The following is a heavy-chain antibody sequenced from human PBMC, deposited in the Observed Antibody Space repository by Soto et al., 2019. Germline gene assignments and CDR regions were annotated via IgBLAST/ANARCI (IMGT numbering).Heavy chain of an antibody. CDR2: ISSSSSYT. CDR1: GFTFSDYY. J-gene: IGHJ5*02. CDR3: ARAPTGTTWWGPNRWFDP. Sequence: QVQLVESGGGLVKPGGSLRLSCAASGFTFSDYYMSWIRQAPGKGLEWVSYISSSSSYTNYADSVKGRFTIPRDNAKNSLSLPMNSLRAEDTAVYSCARAPTGTTWWGPNRWFDPWGQGTLVTVSS. D-gene: IGHD1-1*01. V-gene: IGHV3-11*05.